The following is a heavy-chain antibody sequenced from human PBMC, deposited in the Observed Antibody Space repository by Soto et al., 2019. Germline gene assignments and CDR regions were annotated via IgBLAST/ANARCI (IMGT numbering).Heavy chain of an antibody. CDR2: IGTAGDT. CDR3: ARVSLYSSSWTYYFDY. Sequence: PGGSLRLSCAASGFTFSSYDMHWVCQATGKGLEWVSAIGTAGDTYYPGSVKGRFTISRENAKNSLYLQMNSLRAGDTAVYYCARVSLYSSSWTYYFDYWGQGTLVTVSS. J-gene: IGHJ4*02. V-gene: IGHV3-13*01. D-gene: IGHD6-13*01. CDR1: GFTFSSYD.